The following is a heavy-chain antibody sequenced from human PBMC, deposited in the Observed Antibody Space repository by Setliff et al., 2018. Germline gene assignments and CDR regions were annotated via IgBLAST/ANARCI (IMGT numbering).Heavy chain of an antibody. J-gene: IGHJ5*02. CDR3: ARDSRARITIFGVVTNWFDP. D-gene: IGHD3-3*01. V-gene: IGHV3-66*02. CDR1: GFTVSSDY. CDR2: IYSGGDT. Sequence: GGSLRLSCAASGFTVSSDYMSWFRQAPGKGLEWVSVIYSGGDTYYADSVKGRFTISRDNSKNTLYLQMNSLRAEDTAVYYCARDSRARITIFGVVTNWFDPWGQGTLVTVSS.